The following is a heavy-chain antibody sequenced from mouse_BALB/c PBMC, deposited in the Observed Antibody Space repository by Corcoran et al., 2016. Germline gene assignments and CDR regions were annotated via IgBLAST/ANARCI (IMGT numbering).Heavy chain of an antibody. CDR3: AEGTITGTFAY. V-gene: IGHV1S136*01. Sequence: EVQLQQSGPELVKPGASVKMSCKASGYTFTSYVMHWVKQKPGQGLEWIGYINPYNDGTKYNEKFKGKATLTSDKSSSTAYMELSSLTSEDSAVYYCAEGTITGTFAYWCQGTLVTVSA. J-gene: IGHJ3*01. CDR2: INPYNDGT. CDR1: GYTFTSYV. D-gene: IGHD4-1*01.